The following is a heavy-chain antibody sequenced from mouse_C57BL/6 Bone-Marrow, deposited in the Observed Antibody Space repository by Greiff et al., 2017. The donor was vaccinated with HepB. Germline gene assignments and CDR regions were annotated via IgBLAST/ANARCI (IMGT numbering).Heavy chain of an antibody. V-gene: IGHV5-6*01. CDR2: ISSGGSYT. CDR3: ARHDPYAMDY. CDR1: GFTFSSYG. J-gene: IGHJ4*01. Sequence: EVQLVDSGGDLVKPGGSLKLSCAASGFTFSSYGMSWVRQTPDKRLEWVATISSGGSYTYYPDSVKGRFTISRDNAKNTLYLQMSSLKSEDTAMYYCARHDPYAMDYWGQGTSVTVSS.